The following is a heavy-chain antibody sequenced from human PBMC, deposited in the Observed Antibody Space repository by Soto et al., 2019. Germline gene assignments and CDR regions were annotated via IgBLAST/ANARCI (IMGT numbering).Heavy chain of an antibody. D-gene: IGHD3-16*02. Sequence: PWGSLRISCVAFVFNFICYVMHWVRQAPGNGLDLVAVISYDGSNKKYADSVSGRFTISRDNSKNTLYLQIDSLRPEDTAVYYCANDLNVLMFGGIIESTGYIEHWGQGTMVTVSS. CDR1: VFNFICYV. V-gene: IGHV3-30*18. CDR3: ANDLNVLMFGGIIESTGYIEH. CDR2: ISYDGSNK. J-gene: IGHJ4*01.